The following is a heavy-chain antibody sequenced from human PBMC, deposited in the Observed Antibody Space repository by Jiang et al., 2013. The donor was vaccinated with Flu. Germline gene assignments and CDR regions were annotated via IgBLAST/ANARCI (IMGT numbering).Heavy chain of an antibody. CDR3: ARGGYSSGWYSHDAFDI. CDR1: YTFTSYD. J-gene: IGHJ3*02. CDR2: MNPNSGNT. V-gene: IGHV1-8*01. Sequence: YTFTSYDINWVRQATGQGLEWMGWMNPNSGNTGYAQKFQGRVTMTRNTSISTAYMELSSLRSEDTAVYYCARGGYSSGWYSHDAFDIWGQGTMVTVSS. D-gene: IGHD6-19*01.